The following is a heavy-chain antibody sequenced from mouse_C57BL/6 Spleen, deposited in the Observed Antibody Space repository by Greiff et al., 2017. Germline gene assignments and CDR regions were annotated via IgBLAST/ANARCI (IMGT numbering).Heavy chain of an antibody. CDR3: AKGNERGELGFAY. J-gene: IGHJ3*01. CDR1: GYTFTSYW. Sequence: VKLQQPGAELVMPGASVKLSCKASGYTFTSYWMHWVKQRPGQGLEWIGEIDPSDSYTNYNQKFKGKSTLTVDKSSSTAYMQLSSLTSEDSAVYYCAKGNERGELGFAYWGQGTLVTVSA. D-gene: IGHD4-1*01. V-gene: IGHV1-69*01. CDR2: IDPSDSYT.